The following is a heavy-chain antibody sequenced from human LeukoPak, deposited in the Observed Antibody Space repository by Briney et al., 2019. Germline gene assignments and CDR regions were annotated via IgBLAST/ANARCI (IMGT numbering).Heavy chain of an antibody. CDR1: GFTFSSYA. Sequence: PGGSLRLSCAASGFTFSSYAMHWVRQAPGMRLEWVAFIRYDGSNKYYADSVKGRFTISRDNSNNILFLQMDSLRAEDTAMYYCAKTNYYDTTDDKPYTTHFDYWGQGALVTVSS. CDR3: AKTNYYDTTDDKPYTTHFDY. J-gene: IGHJ4*02. V-gene: IGHV3-30*02. CDR2: IRYDGSNK. D-gene: IGHD3-22*01.